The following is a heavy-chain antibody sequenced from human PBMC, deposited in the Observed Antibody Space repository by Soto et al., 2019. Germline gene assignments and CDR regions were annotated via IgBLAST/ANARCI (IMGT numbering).Heavy chain of an antibody. V-gene: IGHV4-59*12. Sequence: SETLSLTCTVSGGSFSTYYWSWIRQPPGKRLEWIGYVYYSGTTNYNPSLKSRVTISVDTSKNQFSLKLSSVTAADTAVYYCARVGYNWNDENYYGMDVWGQGTTVTVSS. CDR1: GGSFSTYY. J-gene: IGHJ6*02. CDR3: ARVGYNWNDENYYGMDV. D-gene: IGHD1-20*01. CDR2: VYYSGTT.